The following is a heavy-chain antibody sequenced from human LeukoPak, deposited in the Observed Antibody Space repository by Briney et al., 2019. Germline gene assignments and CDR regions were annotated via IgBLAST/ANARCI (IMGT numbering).Heavy chain of an antibody. CDR2: IGGGGENT. D-gene: IGHD1-14*01. V-gene: IGHV3-23*01. CDR3: ARNLYYFDY. J-gene: IGHJ4*02. CDR1: GFTFNSYA. Sequence: GGSLRLSCAASGFTFNSYALSWVRQAPGKGLEWVSTIGGGGENTYYADSVKGRFTISRDNSRNTLYLQMKSLRAEDTAVYFCARNLYYFDYWGQGTLVTVSS.